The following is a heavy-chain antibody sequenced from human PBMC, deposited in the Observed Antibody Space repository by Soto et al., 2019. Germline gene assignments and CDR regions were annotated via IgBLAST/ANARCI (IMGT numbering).Heavy chain of an antibody. Sequence: ASVKVSCKASGYTFTGYYMHWVRQAPGQGLEWMGWINPNSGGTNYAQKFQGWVTMTKDTSISTAYMELSRLRSDDTAVYYCARDQLWFGELSYYYGMDVWRQGTTVTVSS. CDR3: ARDQLWFGELSYYYGMDV. D-gene: IGHD3-10*01. CDR1: GYTFTGYY. CDR2: INPNSGGT. J-gene: IGHJ6*02. V-gene: IGHV1-2*04.